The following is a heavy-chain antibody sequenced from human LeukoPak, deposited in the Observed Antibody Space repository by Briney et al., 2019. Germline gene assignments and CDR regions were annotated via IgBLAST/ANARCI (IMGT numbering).Heavy chain of an antibody. D-gene: IGHD3-16*01. CDR3: ATLGGVRFGY. Sequence: PGGSLRLSCAASGFTFSDYYMSWIRQAPGKGLEWVSYISSTTSYTNSADSVKGRFTISRDNAKNSLYLQMNSLRAEDTAVYYCATLGGVRFGYWGQGTLVTVSS. CDR2: ISSTTSYT. CDR1: GFTFSDYY. J-gene: IGHJ4*02. V-gene: IGHV3-11*06.